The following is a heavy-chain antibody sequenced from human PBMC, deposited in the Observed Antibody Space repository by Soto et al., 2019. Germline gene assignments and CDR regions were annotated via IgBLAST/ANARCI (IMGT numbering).Heavy chain of an antibody. CDR2: IDWDDDK. J-gene: IGHJ6*02. CDR3: ARIPPSSSYYYGMDV. Sequence: SGPTLVNPTQTLTLTCTFSGFSLSTSGMCVSWIRQPPGKALEWLALIDWDDDKYYSTSLKTRLTISKDTSKNQVVLTMTNMDPVDTATYYCARIPPSSSYYYGMDVWGQGTTVTVSS. CDR1: GFSLSTSGMC. V-gene: IGHV2-70*01. D-gene: IGHD6-13*01.